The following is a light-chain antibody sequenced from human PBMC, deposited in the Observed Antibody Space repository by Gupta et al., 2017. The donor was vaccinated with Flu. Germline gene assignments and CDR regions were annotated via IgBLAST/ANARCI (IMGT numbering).Light chain of an antibody. CDR3: AAWDDSLNGPNYV. CDR1: SSNIGSNT. J-gene: IGLJ1*01. V-gene: IGLV1-44*01. CDR2: SNS. Sequence: QSVLTQPPSASGTPGQRVTISCSGSSSNIGSNTVNWYQQLPGTAPNLLIYSNSQRPSGVPDRFSGSKSGTSASLAISGLQSEDEADYYCAAWDDSLNGPNYVFGTGTKVTVL.